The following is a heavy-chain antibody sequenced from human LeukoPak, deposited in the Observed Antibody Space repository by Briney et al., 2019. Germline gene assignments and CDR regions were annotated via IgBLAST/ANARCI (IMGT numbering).Heavy chain of an antibody. Sequence: GGSLRLSCAASGFTFSTYAMNWVRQAPGKGLEWVSAISGSGGSTYYADSVKGRFTISRDNSKNTLYLQMNSLRAEDTAVYYCAKQQAYDFWSGYQRSPIDYWGQGTLVTVSS. D-gene: IGHD3-3*01. J-gene: IGHJ4*02. CDR1: GFTFSTYA. CDR3: AKQQAYDFWSGYQRSPIDY. V-gene: IGHV3-23*01. CDR2: ISGSGGST.